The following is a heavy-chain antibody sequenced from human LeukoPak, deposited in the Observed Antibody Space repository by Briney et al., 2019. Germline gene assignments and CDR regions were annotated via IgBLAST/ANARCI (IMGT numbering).Heavy chain of an antibody. J-gene: IGHJ4*02. D-gene: IGHD2-2*01. CDR2: ISGSGGST. V-gene: IGHV3-23*01. CDR3: AKDAPVNIVVVPAANS. Sequence: GGSLRLSCAASGFTFTSYAMSWVRQAPGQGLEWVSAISGSGGSTYYADYVQGRFTISRDNSKNTLYLQMSSLRAEDTAVYYCAKDAPVNIVVVPAANSWGQGTLVTVSA. CDR1: GFTFTSYA.